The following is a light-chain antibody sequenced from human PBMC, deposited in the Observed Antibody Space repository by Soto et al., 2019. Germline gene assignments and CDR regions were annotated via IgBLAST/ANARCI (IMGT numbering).Light chain of an antibody. CDR3: MQSQQSPPT. J-gene: IGKJ1*01. V-gene: IGKV2-28*01. CDR2: FGS. CDR1: QSLLQSNGYNY. Sequence: DIVMTQSPLSLPVTPGGPASISCSSSQSLLQSNGYNYLDWYLQKPGQSPQLLIYFGSYRASGVPDRFRGSGSGTDFTMKIRRVEAEDVGVYYCMQSQQSPPTFGQGTKVEI.